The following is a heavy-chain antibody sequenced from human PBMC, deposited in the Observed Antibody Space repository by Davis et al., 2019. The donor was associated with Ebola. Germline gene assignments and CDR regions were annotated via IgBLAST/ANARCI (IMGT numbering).Heavy chain of an antibody. V-gene: IGHV1-69*13. D-gene: IGHD1-7*01. J-gene: IGHJ6*02. CDR1: GGTFSSYA. Sequence: AASVKVSCKASGGTFSSYAISWVRQAPGQGLEWLGGIIPIFGTANYAQKFQGRVTITADESTSTAYMELSSLRSEDTAVYYCARDRRITGTWGMDVWGQGTTVTVSS. CDR3: ARDRRITGTWGMDV. CDR2: IIPIFGTA.